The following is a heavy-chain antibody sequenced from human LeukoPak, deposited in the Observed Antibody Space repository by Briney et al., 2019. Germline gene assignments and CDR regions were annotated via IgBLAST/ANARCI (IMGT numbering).Heavy chain of an antibody. D-gene: IGHD3-10*01. V-gene: IGHV4-59*08. J-gene: IGHJ5*02. Sequence: SETLSLTCTVSGGSISTYYWSWIRQPPAKGLEWIGYIYYSGSTNYNPSLKSRVSISVDTSKNQFSLELSSVTAADTAVYYCASRGRFGEYNWFDPWGQGTLVTVSS. CDR2: IYYSGST. CDR3: ASRGRFGEYNWFDP. CDR1: GGSISTYY.